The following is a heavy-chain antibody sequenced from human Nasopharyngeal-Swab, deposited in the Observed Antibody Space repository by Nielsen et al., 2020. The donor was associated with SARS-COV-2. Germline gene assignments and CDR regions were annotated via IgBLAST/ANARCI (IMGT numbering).Heavy chain of an antibody. J-gene: IGHJ6*02. CDR3: VRPEGVATSFKYYFQYGMDV. CDR1: GYSFTSYW. V-gene: IGHV5-51*01. Sequence: GGSLRLSCKGSGYSFTSYWIAWVRQMPGKGLEWMGIIYPRDSDTRYSPSFQGQVTISADKSISTAYLQWSSLKASDTAMYYCVRPEGVATSFKYYFQYGMDVWGQGTTVTVPS. D-gene: IGHD5-12*01. CDR2: IYPRDSDT.